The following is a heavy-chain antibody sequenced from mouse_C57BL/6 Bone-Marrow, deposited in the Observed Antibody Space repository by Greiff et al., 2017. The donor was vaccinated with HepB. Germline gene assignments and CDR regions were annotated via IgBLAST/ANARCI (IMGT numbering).Heavy chain of an antibody. V-gene: IGHV1-64*01. Sequence: QVQLQQSGAELVKPGASVKLSCKASGYTFTSYWMHWVKQRPGQGLEWIGMIHPNSGSTNYNEKFKSKATLTVDKSSSTAYMQLSSLTSEDSAVYSCARKAYGYDSSWFAYWGQGTLVTVSA. CDR1: GYTFTSYW. CDR2: IHPNSGST. D-gene: IGHD2-2*01. J-gene: IGHJ3*01. CDR3: ARKAYGYDSSWFAY.